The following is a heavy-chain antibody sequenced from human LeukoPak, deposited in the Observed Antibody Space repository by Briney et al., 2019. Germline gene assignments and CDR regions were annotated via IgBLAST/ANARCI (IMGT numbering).Heavy chain of an antibody. CDR3: ARIPGWCSSGWWLFDY. J-gene: IGHJ4*02. V-gene: IGHV3-21*01. D-gene: IGHD6-19*01. CDR2: ISSSSSYI. CDR1: GFTFSSYS. Sequence: GGSLRLSCAASGFTFSSYSMNWVRQAPGKGLEWVSSISSSSSYIYYADSVKGRFTISRDNSKNTLYLQMNSLRAEDTAVYYCARIPGWCSSGWWLFDYWGQGTLVTVSS.